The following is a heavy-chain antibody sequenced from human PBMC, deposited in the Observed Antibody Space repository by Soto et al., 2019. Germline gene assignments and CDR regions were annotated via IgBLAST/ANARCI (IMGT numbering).Heavy chain of an antibody. CDR1: GFIFNNYA. Sequence: EVQLVESGGGLVQPGRSLRLSCAASGFIFNNYAMHWVRQAPGKGLEWVSGISWNSGNVRYADSVKGRFTISRDNDDNSLYLQMDSLRPKDTALYYCAKDTGDSSGYYYYHYYGMDVWGQGTTVTVS. V-gene: IGHV3-9*01. D-gene: IGHD3-22*01. J-gene: IGHJ6*02. CDR2: ISWNSGNV. CDR3: AKDTGDSSGYYYYHYYGMDV.